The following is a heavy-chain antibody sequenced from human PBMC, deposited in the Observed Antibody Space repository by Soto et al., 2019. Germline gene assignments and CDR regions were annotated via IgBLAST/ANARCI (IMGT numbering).Heavy chain of an antibody. D-gene: IGHD3-3*01. CDR3: ARGVYNNRFGVVSLDY. CDR2: IYHSGST. CDR1: GGSISSGGYS. Sequence: SETLSLTCAVSGGSISSGGYSWSWIRQPPGKGLEWIGYIYHSGSTYYNPSLKSRVTISVDTSKNQFSLKLSSVTAADTAVYYCARGVYNNRFGVVSLDYWGQGILVTVSS. V-gene: IGHV4-30-2*01. J-gene: IGHJ4*02.